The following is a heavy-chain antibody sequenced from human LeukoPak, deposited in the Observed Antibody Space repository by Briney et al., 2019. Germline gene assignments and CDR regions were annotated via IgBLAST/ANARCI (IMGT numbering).Heavy chain of an antibody. V-gene: IGHV3-23*01. CDR3: AKDLDCATYGYYFDY. CDR1: GFTFSSYA. J-gene: IGHJ4*02. CDR2: IGAGGTFT. Sequence: GGSLRLSCTASGFTFSSYAMNSVRQAPGKGLEWVSGIGAGGTFTYYADSVKGRFTISRDNSRNTLYLQMNSLRADDTAVYYCAKDLDCATYGYYFDYWGQGTLVTVSS. D-gene: IGHD4-17*01.